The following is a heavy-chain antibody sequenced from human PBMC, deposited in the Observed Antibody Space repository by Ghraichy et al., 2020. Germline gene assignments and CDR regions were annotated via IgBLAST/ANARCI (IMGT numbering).Heavy chain of an antibody. CDR3: VRSSGYFDC. J-gene: IGHJ4*02. V-gene: IGHV3-64D*06. D-gene: IGHD3-10*01. CDR1: GFTFSGYS. CDR2: VSGNGGGI. Sequence: GGSLRLSCSASGFTFSGYSMHWVRQAPGKGLEYVSTVSGNGGGIHYADPVKGRFTISRDNSKNTMYIQMSSLRAEDTAVYYCVRSSGYFDCWGQGTLVTVSS.